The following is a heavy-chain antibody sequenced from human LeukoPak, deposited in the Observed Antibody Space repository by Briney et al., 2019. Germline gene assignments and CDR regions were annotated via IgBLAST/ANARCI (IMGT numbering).Heavy chain of an antibody. J-gene: IGHJ5*02. V-gene: IGHV7-4-1*02. CDR1: GYIFTRHT. Sequence: ASVKVSCKASGYIFTRHTMNWVRQAPGQGLEWMGWINTNTGNPTYAQGFTGRFVFSLDTSVSTAYLQISSLKAEDTAVYYCARGVLYGSGSYYNPDWFDPWGQGTLVTVSS. CDR3: ARGVLYGSGSYYNPDWFDP. CDR2: INTNTGNP. D-gene: IGHD3-10*01.